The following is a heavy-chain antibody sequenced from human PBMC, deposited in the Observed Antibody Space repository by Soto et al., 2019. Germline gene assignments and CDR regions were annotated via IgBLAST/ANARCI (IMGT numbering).Heavy chain of an antibody. Sequence: QVQLVESGGGVVQPGTSLRLSCAPSGFTFSDYGIHWVRQSPGKGLEWVAVISHDGGDIFYADSVKGRFTISRDNSKNTRYLQMNSLKPEDTAVYYCARDPRNCASTSCTPHSLNNWFDPWGQGTLVAVSS. CDR2: ISHDGGDI. V-gene: IGHV3-30*03. J-gene: IGHJ5*02. D-gene: IGHD2-2*01. CDR3: ARDPRNCASTSCTPHSLNNWFDP. CDR1: GFTFSDYG.